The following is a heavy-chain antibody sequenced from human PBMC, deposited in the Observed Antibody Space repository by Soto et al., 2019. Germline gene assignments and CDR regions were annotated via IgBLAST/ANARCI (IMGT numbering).Heavy chain of an antibody. CDR3: TSLGP. CDR2: TVPMFNQI. Sequence: QAQLVQSGAVVKKPGSSVVVSCNASGITVGSFTVSWVRHAPGQGLEWMGKTVPMFNQIFYAPKLEGRVTITADTSANRAYMELTDLRFEDPAVYYCTSLGPWGQGTQVTVS. D-gene: IGHD3-3*01. V-gene: IGHV1-69*02. J-gene: IGHJ5*02. CDR1: GITVGSFT.